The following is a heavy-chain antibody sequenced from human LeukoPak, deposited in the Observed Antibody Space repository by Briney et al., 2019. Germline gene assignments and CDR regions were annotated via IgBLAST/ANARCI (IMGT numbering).Heavy chain of an antibody. J-gene: IGHJ5*02. CDR3: TTLTGYSSGWHNWFDP. CDR2: IRSKANSYAT. V-gene: IGHV3-73*01. CDR1: GLTFSGSA. Sequence: GGSLRLSCAASGLTFSGSAMHWVRQASGKGLEWVGRIRSKANSYATAYAASVKGRFTISRDDSKNTAYLQMNSLKTEDTAVYYCTTLTGYSSGWHNWFDPWGQGTLVTVSS. D-gene: IGHD6-19*01.